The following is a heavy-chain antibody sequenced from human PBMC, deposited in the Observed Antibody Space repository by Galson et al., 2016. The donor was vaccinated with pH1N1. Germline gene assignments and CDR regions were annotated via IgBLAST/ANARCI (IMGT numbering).Heavy chain of an antibody. CDR1: GLTFDDYA. CDR2: ISWNSGSI. CDR3: AKVSGWLFDAFDI. J-gene: IGHJ3*02. Sequence: SLRLSCAASGLTFDDYAMHWVRQAPGKGLEWVSGISWNSGSIGYADSVKGRFTISRDNAKNSLYLQMNSLRAEDTALYYCAKVSGWLFDAFDIWGQGTMVTVSS. D-gene: IGHD5-12*01. V-gene: IGHV3-9*01.